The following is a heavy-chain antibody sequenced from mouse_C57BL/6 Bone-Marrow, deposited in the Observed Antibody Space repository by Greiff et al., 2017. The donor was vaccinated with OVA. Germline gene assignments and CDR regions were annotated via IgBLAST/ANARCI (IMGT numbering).Heavy chain of an antibody. CDR2: INPSSGYT. J-gene: IGHJ3*01. CDR3: ARPYYYGSPWFAY. CDR1: GYTFTSYT. D-gene: IGHD1-1*01. Sequence: VQLQQSGAELARPGASVKMSCKASGYTFTSYTMHWVKQRPGQGLEWIGYINPSSGYTTYNQKFKDKATLTADKSSSTAYMQLSSLTSEDSAVYYGARPYYYGSPWFAYWGQGTLVTVSA. V-gene: IGHV1-4*01.